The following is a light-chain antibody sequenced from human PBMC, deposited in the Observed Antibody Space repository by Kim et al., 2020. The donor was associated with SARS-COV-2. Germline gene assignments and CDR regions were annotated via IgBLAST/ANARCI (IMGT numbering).Light chain of an antibody. CDR3: AAWDGSLNVWV. Sequence: QSVLTQPPSASGTPGQRVTISCSVSKSNVGNNPVNWYQQFPGTAPKLLIYGDGQRPSGVFDRFSGSKSGTSASLAIGGLHSEDEADYYCAAWDGSLNVWVFSGGTQLTVL. CDR2: GDG. CDR1: KSNVGNNP. V-gene: IGLV1-44*01. J-gene: IGLJ3*02.